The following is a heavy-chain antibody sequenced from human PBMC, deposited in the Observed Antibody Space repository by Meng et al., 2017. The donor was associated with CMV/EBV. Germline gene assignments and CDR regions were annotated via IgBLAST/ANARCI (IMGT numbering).Heavy chain of an antibody. D-gene: IGHD6-13*01. CDR3: ARGHSSSWKWWRTFDY. CDR2: IYHSGST. V-gene: IGHV4-4*02. J-gene: IGHJ4*02. Sequence: SETLSLTCAVSGGSISSSNWWSWVRQPPGTGLEWIGEIYHSGSTNYNPSLKSRVTISVDKSKNQFSLKLSSVTAADTAVYYCARGHSSSWKWWRTFDYWGQGTLVTVSS. CDR1: GGSISSSNW.